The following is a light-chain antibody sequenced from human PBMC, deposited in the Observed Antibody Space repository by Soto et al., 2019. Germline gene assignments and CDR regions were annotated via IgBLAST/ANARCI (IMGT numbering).Light chain of an antibody. CDR3: QQYYTPSYT. J-gene: IGKJ2*01. CDR2: WAS. V-gene: IGKV4-1*01. Sequence: DIVMTQSPDSLAVSLGERATINCKASQSVLYSSDNKNYFAWYQQKPGQPPKLLIHWASSRESGVPVRFSGSGSGTDFTLTISSLRAEDVAVYYCQQYYTPSYTFGQGTKLEIK. CDR1: QSVLYSSDNKNY.